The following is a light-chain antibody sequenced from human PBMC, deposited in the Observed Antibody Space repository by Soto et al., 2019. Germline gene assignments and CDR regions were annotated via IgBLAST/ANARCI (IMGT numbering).Light chain of an antibody. Sequence: DIQMTQSPSSLSASVGDRVTITCRASQGIINYLNWYQQKPWKAPKLMIYAASNLERGVPSRFSGSGSGTEFTLTISSLKPEDFATDYCQRRYSTHSITFGQGTRLEIK. CDR1: QGIINY. J-gene: IGKJ5*01. V-gene: IGKV1-39*01. CDR3: QRRYSTHSIT. CDR2: AAS.